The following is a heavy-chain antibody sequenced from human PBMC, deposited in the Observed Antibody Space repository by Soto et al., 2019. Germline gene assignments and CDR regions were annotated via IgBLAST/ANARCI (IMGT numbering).Heavy chain of an antibody. V-gene: IGHV3-21*03. D-gene: IGHD5-12*01. J-gene: IGHJ6*03. CDR2: ISSSSSYI. CDR1: GFTFSSYS. Sequence: SLRLSCAASGFTFSSYSMNWVRQAPWKGLEWVSSISSSSSYIYYADSVKGRFTISRDDSKNTLYLQMNSLKTEDTAVYYCTGSTGKVATRVGYYYYYMDVWGKGTTVTAP. CDR3: TGSTGKVATRVGYYYYYMDV.